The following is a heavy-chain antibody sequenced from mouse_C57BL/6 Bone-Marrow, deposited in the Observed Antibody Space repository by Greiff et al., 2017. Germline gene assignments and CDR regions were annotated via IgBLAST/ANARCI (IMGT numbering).Heavy chain of an antibody. CDR1: GFTFSDYY. V-gene: IGHV5-12*01. Sequence: DVKLVESGGGLVQPGGSLKLSCAASGFTFSDYYMYWVRQTPEKRLEWVAYISNGGGSTYYPDTVKGRFTISRDNAKNTLYLQMSRLKSEDTAMYYCARQGGYYGSSYSFAYWGQGTLVTVSA. CDR3: ARQGGYYGSSYSFAY. CDR2: ISNGGGST. D-gene: IGHD1-1*01. J-gene: IGHJ3*01.